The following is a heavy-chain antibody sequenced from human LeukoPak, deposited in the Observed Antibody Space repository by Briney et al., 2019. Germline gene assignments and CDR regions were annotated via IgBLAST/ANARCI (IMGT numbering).Heavy chain of an antibody. V-gene: IGHV3-74*03. CDR2: INGDGSTT. CDR3: ARGAAPQGY. Sequence: GGSLRLSCAASGFTFSSDWMHWVRQAPGKGLVWVSRINGDGSTTAYADSVKGRFTISRDNAKNTLYLQMNSLRVEDAAVYYCARGAAPQGYWGQGTLVTVSS. J-gene: IGHJ4*02. CDR1: GFTFSSDW. D-gene: IGHD2-15*01.